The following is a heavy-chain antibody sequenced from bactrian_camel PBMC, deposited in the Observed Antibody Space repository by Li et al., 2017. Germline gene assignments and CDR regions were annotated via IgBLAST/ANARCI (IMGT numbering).Heavy chain of an antibody. CDR1: GDIIGRYC. CDR2: IESDGST. V-gene: IGHV3S53*01. J-gene: IGHJ6*01. Sequence: QLVESGGGSVQVGGSLRLSCVASGDIIGRYCMGWFRQIPDKEREGVAGIESDGSTSYADSVKGQFTIPRDNDMNTLYLQMNNLKPEDTAMYFCADGTWYRASGCFAADFNSWGQGTQVTVS. CDR3: ADGTWYRASGCFAADFNS. D-gene: IGHD6*01.